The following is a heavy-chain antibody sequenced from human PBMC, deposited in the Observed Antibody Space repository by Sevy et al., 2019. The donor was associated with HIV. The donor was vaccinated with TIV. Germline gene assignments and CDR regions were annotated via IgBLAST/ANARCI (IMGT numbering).Heavy chain of an antibody. V-gene: IGHV1-2*02. D-gene: IGHD3-16*01. Sequence: ASVKVSCKASGYTFTGHYMHWVRQAPGQRLEWMGWINPNSGGTNYAQKFQGRVTLTRDTSISTVYMELSRLRSDDTAVYYCARVWALESSLGTFDPWGQGTLVTVSS. CDR2: INPNSGGT. CDR3: ARVWALESSLGTFDP. J-gene: IGHJ5*02. CDR1: GYTFTGHY.